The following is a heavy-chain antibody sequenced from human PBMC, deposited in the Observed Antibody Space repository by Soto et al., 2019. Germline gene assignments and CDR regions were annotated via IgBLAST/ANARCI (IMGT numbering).Heavy chain of an antibody. CDR2: ISYDGSNN. D-gene: IGHD6-13*01. J-gene: IGHJ6*02. CDR3: ARFHIAAAGTGYYGMDV. V-gene: IGHV3-30-3*01. Sequence: QVQLVESGGGVVQPGRSLRLSCAASGFTFSSYAMHWVRQAPGKGLEWVAVISYDGSNNYYADSVKGRVTISRDNSKNTLYLQMNSLRAEDTAVYYCARFHIAAAGTGYYGMDVWGQGTKVTVSS. CDR1: GFTFSSYA.